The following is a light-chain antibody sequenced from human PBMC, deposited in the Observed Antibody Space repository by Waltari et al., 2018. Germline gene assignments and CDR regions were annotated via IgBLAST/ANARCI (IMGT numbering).Light chain of an antibody. CDR3: QQYQSYSGT. Sequence: DIQMTQSPSTLSASVGDRVTITCRASQSISSWLAWYQQKPGKAPKLLIQKASTLRSGVPSRFSGSGSGTEFTLTISSLQAGDFATYYCQQYQSYSGTFGQGTKVEVK. CDR1: QSISSW. J-gene: IGKJ1*01. V-gene: IGKV1-5*03. CDR2: KAS.